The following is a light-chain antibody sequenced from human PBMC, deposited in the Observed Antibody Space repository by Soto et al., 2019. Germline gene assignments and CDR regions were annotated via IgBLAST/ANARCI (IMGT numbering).Light chain of an antibody. CDR2: DAS. CDR3: QQYNSYSQGT. V-gene: IGKV1-5*01. Sequence: DIQMTQSPSTLSASVGDRVTITCRASQSISSWLAWYQQKPGKAPKLLIYDASSLESGVPSRFSGSGSGTEFTLTISSLQHDDFATYYCQQYNSYSQGTFGQGTKLEIK. J-gene: IGKJ2*02. CDR1: QSISSW.